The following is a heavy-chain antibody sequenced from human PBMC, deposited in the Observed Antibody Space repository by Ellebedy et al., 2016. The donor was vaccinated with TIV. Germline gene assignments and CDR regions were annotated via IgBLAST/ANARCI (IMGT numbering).Heavy chain of an antibody. CDR3: AKGRGGGSDTSAPRYYFDY. J-gene: IGHJ4*02. V-gene: IGHV3-23*01. CDR2: FGVSGDTT. Sequence: GESLKISCAASGFTFSPYAMAWVRQAPGKGLEWVSGFGVSGDTTYYADSVEGRFIISRDNSKKTLYLQMNSLRAEDTAVYYCAKGRGGGSDTSAPRYYFDYWGLGTLVTVSS. CDR1: GFTFSPYA. D-gene: IGHD3-22*01.